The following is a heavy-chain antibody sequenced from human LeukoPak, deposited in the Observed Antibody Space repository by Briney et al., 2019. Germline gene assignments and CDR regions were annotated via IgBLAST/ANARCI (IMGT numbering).Heavy chain of an antibody. CDR2: INSNGGST. CDR3: VKYRYPSGSFYNY. CDR1: GFSSARYT. V-gene: IGHV3-23*01. J-gene: IGHJ4*02. D-gene: IGHD3-10*01. Sequence: GGSLRLSCAAPGFSSARYTMSWVRQAPGKGLEWVSAINSNGGSTCYADSVKGRFTISRDNSKNTLILQMNSLRAEDTALYYWVKYRYPSGSFYNYWGQGTLVTVSS.